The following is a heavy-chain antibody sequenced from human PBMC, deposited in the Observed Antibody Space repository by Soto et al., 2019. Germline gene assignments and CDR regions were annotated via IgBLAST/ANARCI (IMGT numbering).Heavy chain of an antibody. CDR2: ISSRGDTI. CDR1: GFIFSDFH. V-gene: IGHV3-11*01. Sequence: GGSLRLSCAASGFIFSDFHMTWIRQAPGKGLELVAYISSRGDTIYYADSVRGRITISRDNDKDSLFLQMSSLRVEDTAVYYCVRDRRISGIIRGLDYWGRGTLVTVSS. J-gene: IGHJ4*02. D-gene: IGHD1-20*01. CDR3: VRDRRISGIIRGLDY.